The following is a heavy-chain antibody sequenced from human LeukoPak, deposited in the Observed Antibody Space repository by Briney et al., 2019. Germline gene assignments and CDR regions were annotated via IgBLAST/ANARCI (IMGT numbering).Heavy chain of an antibody. Sequence: GGSLRLSCAASGFTVSSNYMGWVRQPPGKGLEWVSLIYSGGATYYAGSVKGRFTISRDNSKTVLYLQMNSLRAEDTAVYYCARRGSGWEDGYFDLWGRGTLVTVSS. CDR2: IYSGGAT. D-gene: IGHD6-19*01. J-gene: IGHJ2*01. CDR1: GFTVSSNY. V-gene: IGHV3-53*01. CDR3: ARRGSGWEDGYFDL.